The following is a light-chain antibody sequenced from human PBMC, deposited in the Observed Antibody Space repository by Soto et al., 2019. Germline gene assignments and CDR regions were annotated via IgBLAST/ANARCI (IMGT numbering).Light chain of an antibody. V-gene: IGKV2-28*01. CDR3: MQDLQTPLT. CDR1: QSLLHSNGYNY. CDR2: LGS. Sequence: DIVMTQSPLSLPVTPGEPASISCRSSQSLLHSNGYNYLDWYLQKPGQSPQLLIYLGSNRASGVTDRFSGRGSGTDFTLKISSVEAEAVGVYDCMQDLQTPLTFGGGTKVEIK. J-gene: IGKJ4*01.